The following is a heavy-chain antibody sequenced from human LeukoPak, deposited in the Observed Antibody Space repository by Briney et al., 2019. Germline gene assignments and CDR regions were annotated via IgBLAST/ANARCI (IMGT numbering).Heavy chain of an antibody. CDR1: GGTFSSYA. J-gene: IGHJ3*02. CDR2: IIPILGIA. D-gene: IGHD2-2*01. CDR3: AREESGDCSSTSCYLSGQNAFDI. Sequence: ASVKVSCKASGGTFSSYAISWVRQAPGQGLEWMGRIIPILGIANYAQKFQGRVTITADKSTSTAYMELSSLRSEDTAVYYCAREESGDCSSTSCYLSGQNAFDIWGQGTMVTVSS. V-gene: IGHV1-69*04.